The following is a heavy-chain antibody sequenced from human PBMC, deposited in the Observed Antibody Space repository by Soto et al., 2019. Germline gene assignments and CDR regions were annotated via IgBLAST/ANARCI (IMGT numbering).Heavy chain of an antibody. CDR1: GYSFTSYW. CDR3: ARPTYCGGDCYWFDP. D-gene: IGHD2-21*02. CDR2: IYPGDSDT. V-gene: IGHV5-51*01. J-gene: IGHJ5*02. Sequence: LGESLKISCKGPGYSFTSYWIGWVRQVPGKGLEWMGIIYPGDSDTRYSPSFQGQVTISADKSISTAYLQWSSLKASDTAMYYCARPTYCGGDCYWFDPWGQGTLVTVSS.